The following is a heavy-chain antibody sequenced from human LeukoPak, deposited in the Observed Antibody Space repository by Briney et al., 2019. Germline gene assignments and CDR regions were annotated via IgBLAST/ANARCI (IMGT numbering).Heavy chain of an antibody. CDR1: GFTFSNYW. CDR2: INTDGSST. V-gene: IGHV3-74*01. D-gene: IGHD1-26*01. Sequence: GGSLRLSCAASGFTFSNYWMHWVRQAPGKGLVWVSRINTDGSSTSYVDSVKGRFTISRDNAKNTLYLQMNSLRAEDTAVYYCVRVRGGSGRSYAADAFDIWGQGTMVTVSS. J-gene: IGHJ3*02. CDR3: VRVRGGSGRSYAADAFDI.